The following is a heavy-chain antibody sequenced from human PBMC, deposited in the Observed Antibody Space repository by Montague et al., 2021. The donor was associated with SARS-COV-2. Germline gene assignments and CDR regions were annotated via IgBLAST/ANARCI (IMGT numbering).Heavy chain of an antibody. CDR3: ARAYSGSYLSAFDI. Sequence: SLRLSCAASGFTFSSYAMHWVRQAPGKGLEWVAVISYDGSNKYYADSVKGRFTISRDNSKNTLYLQMNSLRAEDTAVYYCARAYSGSYLSAFDIWGQGTMATVSS. V-gene: IGHV3-30*04. D-gene: IGHD1-26*01. CDR2: ISYDGSNK. J-gene: IGHJ3*02. CDR1: GFTFSSYA.